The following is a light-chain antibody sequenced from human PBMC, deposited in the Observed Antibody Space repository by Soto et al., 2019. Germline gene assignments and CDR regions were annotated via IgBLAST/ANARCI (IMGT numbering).Light chain of an antibody. CDR1: QGISTY. V-gene: IGKV1-39*01. CDR3: LQVSSFPRT. J-gene: IGKJ1*01. Sequence: DIQMTQSPSSLSASVGDRVTITCRASQGISTYLNWYQQKPGKAPQFLIQAASNLQSGVPSRFSGSGSGTEFILSINSLQPEDIATYYCLQVSSFPRTFGQGTKVDIK. CDR2: AAS.